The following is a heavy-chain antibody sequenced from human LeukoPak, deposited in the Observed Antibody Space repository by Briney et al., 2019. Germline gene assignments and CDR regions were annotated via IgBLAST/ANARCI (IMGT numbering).Heavy chain of an antibody. J-gene: IGHJ6*02. CDR2: IYYSGST. CDR1: GGSITTYY. Sequence: ETLSLTCTVSGGSITTYYWSWIRQPPGKGLEWIGYIYYSGSTYYNPSLTSRVTMSVDTSKNQFSLKLSSVTAADTAIYYCARDHTETSSLNFRNYYYYGMDIWGQGTTVIVSS. V-gene: IGHV4-59*06. CDR3: ARDHTETSSLNFRNYYYYGMDI. D-gene: IGHD4-11*01.